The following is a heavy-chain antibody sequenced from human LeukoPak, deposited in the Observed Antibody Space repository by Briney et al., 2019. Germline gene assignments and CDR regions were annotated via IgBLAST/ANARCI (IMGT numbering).Heavy chain of an antibody. Sequence: SVKVSCKASGGTLSSYAISWVRQAPGQGLEWTGGILPIFGTSNYAQKFQGRITVTRDTSTSTVYMELRSLRPEDTAVYYCARDHRGKQLWLTRPDEFDAFDIWGQGTMVTVSS. CDR3: ARDHRGKQLWLTRPDEFDAFDI. CDR2: ILPIFGTS. J-gene: IGHJ3*02. D-gene: IGHD5-18*01. V-gene: IGHV1-69*05. CDR1: GGTLSSYA.